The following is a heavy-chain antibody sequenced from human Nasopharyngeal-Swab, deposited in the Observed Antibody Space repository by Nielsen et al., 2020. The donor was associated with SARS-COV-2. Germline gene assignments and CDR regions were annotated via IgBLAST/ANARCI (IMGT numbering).Heavy chain of an antibody. V-gene: IGHV4-59*12. D-gene: IGHD1-26*01. CDR3: AKEGGGRYVDY. CDR1: GGSISSYY. Sequence: SETLSLTCTVSGGSISSYYWSWVRQPPGKGLEWIGEIYHSGSTNYNPSLKSRVTISVDKSKNQLSLKLSSVTAADTAVYYCAKEGGGRYVDYWGQGTLVTVSS. CDR2: IYHSGST. J-gene: IGHJ4*02.